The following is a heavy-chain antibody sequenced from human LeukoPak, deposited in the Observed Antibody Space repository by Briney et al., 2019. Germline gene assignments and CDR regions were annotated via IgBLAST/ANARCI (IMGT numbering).Heavy chain of an antibody. Sequence: GGSLRLSSAASGFTFTAYLIHWVRQAPGKGLERVAVMSSDGNAMFYADSVNGRFTISRDNSKNTLYLQMNSLRAEDTAVYYCVRESEYYFDHSASFDYWGQGTLVTVSS. CDR2: MSSDGNAM. J-gene: IGHJ4*02. CDR1: GFTFTAYL. D-gene: IGHD3-22*01. V-gene: IGHV3-30-3*01. CDR3: VRESEYYFDHSASFDY.